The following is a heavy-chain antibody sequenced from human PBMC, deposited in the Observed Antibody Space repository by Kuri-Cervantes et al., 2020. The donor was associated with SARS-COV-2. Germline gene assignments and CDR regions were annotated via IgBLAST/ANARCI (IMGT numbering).Heavy chain of an antibody. CDR2: INHSGST. V-gene: IGHV4-34*01. CDR1: GGSFSGYY. Sequence: ESLKISCAVYGGSFSGYYWSWIRQPPGKGLEWIGEINHSGSTDYNPSLKGRVTISVDTSKYQFPLKLSSVTAADSAVYYCASGFSAVVVAHWYFDLWGRGTLVTVSS. CDR3: ASGFSAVVVAHWYFDL. D-gene: IGHD3-22*01. J-gene: IGHJ2*01.